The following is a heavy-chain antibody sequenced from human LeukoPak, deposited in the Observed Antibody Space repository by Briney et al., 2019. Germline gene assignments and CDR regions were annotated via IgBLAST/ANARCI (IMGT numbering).Heavy chain of an antibody. CDR1: GYTFTSYA. CDR3: AREGYSGYGHYFDY. D-gene: IGHD5-12*01. V-gene: IGHV7-4-1*02. J-gene: IGHJ4*02. Sequence: ASVKVSCKASGYTFTSYAMNWVRQAPGQGLEWMGWINTNTGNPTYAQGFTGRFVFSLDTSVSTAYLRISSLKAEDTAVYYCAREGYSGYGHYFDYWGQGTLATVSS. CDR2: INTNTGNP.